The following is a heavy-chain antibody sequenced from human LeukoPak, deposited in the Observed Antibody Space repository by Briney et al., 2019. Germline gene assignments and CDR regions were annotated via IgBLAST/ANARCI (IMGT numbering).Heavy chain of an antibody. CDR2: IYPGDSGP. CDR1: GYSFTNYC. CDR3: GMSGDRVPLQDDVFDV. J-gene: IGHJ3*01. V-gene: IGHV5-51*01. D-gene: IGHD1-26*01. Sequence: GESLKISCKVSGYSFTNYCIGWVRQMPGKGLEWMGSIYPGDSGPTYSPSFQGQVTISVDKSISTAYLQWSSLQASDTALYYCGMSGDRVPLQDDVFDVWGQGTMVTVST.